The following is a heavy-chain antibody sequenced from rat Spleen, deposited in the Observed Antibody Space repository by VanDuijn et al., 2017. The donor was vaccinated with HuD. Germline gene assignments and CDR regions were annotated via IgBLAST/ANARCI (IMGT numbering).Heavy chain of an antibody. V-gene: IGHV5-7*01. Sequence: EVQLVESDGGLVQPGRSLKLSCAASVFIFSDYFMAGVRQAPRRGLGWVAIIRNDGSSIYYQASVGGRFTITRDNAKSTLYLQMDSLRSEDTATYYCARGKTYYYSRGIWEYFDYWGQGVMVTVSS. D-gene: IGHD1-2*01. CDR3: ARGKTYYYSRGIWEYFDY. CDR1: VFIFSDYF. CDR2: IRNDGSSI. J-gene: IGHJ2*01.